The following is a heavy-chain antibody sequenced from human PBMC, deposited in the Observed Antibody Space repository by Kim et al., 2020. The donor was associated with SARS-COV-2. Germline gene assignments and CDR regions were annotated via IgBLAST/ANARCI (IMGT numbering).Heavy chain of an antibody. J-gene: IGHJ4*02. Sequence: SETLSLTCTVSGGSISSGGYYWSWIRQHPGKGLEWIGYIYYSGSTYYNPSLKSRVTISVDTSKNQFSLKLSSVTAADTAVYYCARGELSPSMFLDYWGQGTLVTVSS. V-gene: IGHV4-31*03. CDR1: GGSISSGGYY. CDR2: IYYSGST. CDR3: ARGELSPSMFLDY. D-gene: IGHD3-16*02.